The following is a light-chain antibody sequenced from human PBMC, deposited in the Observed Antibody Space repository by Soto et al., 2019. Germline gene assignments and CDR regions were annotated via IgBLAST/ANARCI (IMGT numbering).Light chain of an antibody. CDR1: QSVSSSY. CDR3: QHYGSSPSLFT. Sequence: EIVLTQSPGTLSLSPRERATLSCRASQSVSSSYLAWYQQKPGQAPRLLIYGASSRATGIPDKFSGSGSGTDFTLTISRLEPEDFAVYYCQHYGSSPSLFTFGPGTKVDIK. J-gene: IGKJ3*01. CDR2: GAS. V-gene: IGKV3-20*01.